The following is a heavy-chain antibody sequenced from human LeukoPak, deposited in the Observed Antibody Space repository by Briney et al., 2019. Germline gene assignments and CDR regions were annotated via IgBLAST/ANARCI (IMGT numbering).Heavy chain of an antibody. CDR1: GGSISSHY. V-gene: IGHV4-59*11. CDR3: ARGHCSSTSCYRNWFDP. Sequence: SETLSLTCTVSGGSISSHYWSWIRQPPGMGPEWIGYIYYSGSTNYNPSLNSRVTISVDTSKNQFSLKLTSMTAADTAVYYCARGHCSSTSCYRNWFDPWGQGTLVTVSS. D-gene: IGHD2-2*01. J-gene: IGHJ5*02. CDR2: IYYSGST.